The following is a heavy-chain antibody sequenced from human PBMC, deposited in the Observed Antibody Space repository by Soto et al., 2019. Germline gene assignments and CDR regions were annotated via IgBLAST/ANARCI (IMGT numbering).Heavy chain of an antibody. Sequence: PSETLSLTCSVSCGSISGYYWSWIRQTPEKGLEWIGYIYYSGSTNYNPSLKSRVTMLIDMSKNQFSLKLTSVSAADTAVYYCAAAPRYWGQGILVT. J-gene: IGHJ4*02. CDR1: CGSISGYY. D-gene: IGHD2-15*01. CDR3: AAAPRY. CDR2: IYYSGST. V-gene: IGHV4-59*01.